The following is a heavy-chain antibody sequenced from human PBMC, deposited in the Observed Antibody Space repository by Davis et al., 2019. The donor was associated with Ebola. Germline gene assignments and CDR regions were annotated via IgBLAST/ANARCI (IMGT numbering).Heavy chain of an antibody. CDR3: ARGEGRRYYFNSGRDYGMDV. Sequence: PSETLSLTCTVSGGSVSNYYWSWIRQPPGKGLEWIGYIFNSGSTNYNPSLQSRVTISVDTSKNQFSLKLSSVTAADTAVYYCARGEGRRYYFNSGRDYGMDVWGQGTTVTVSS. V-gene: IGHV4-59*02. CDR1: GGSVSNYY. D-gene: IGHD3-10*01. CDR2: IFNSGST. J-gene: IGHJ6*02.